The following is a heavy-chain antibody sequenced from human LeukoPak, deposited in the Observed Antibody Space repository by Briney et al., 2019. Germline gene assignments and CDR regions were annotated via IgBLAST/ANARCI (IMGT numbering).Heavy chain of an antibody. J-gene: IGHJ4*02. CDR1: GYTFTTYA. Sequence: ASVKVSCKASGYTFTTYAMNWVRQAPGQGLQWMGWINTNTGNPTYAQGFTGRFVFSLDTSVSTAYLQISSLKAEDTAVYYCARDFGYYDSSGIGYWGQGTLVTVSS. V-gene: IGHV7-4-1*02. D-gene: IGHD3-22*01. CDR2: INTNTGNP. CDR3: ARDFGYYDSSGIGY.